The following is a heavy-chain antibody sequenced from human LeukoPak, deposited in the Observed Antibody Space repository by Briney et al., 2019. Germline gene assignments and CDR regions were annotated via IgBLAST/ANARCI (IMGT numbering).Heavy chain of an antibody. CDR1: GGSISSSSYY. CDR3: ARDHSTPNAGYMDV. Sequence: SETLSLTCTVSGGSISSSSYYWTWIRQPAGKGLEWIGRIYTSGSTNYNPSLKSRVTISLDTSKNQFSLTLSSVAAADTAVYYCARDHSTPNAGYMDVWGEGTTVTVSS. J-gene: IGHJ6*03. D-gene: IGHD2-8*01. CDR2: IYTSGST. V-gene: IGHV4-61*02.